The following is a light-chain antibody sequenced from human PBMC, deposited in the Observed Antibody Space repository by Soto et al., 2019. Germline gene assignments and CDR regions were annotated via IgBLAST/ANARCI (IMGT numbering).Light chain of an antibody. J-gene: IGKJ5*01. CDR2: AAS. V-gene: IGKV1-39*01. Sequence: DIQMTQSPSSLSSSLVDRFTITRRASQSISRYLNWYKQKPGKAPKLLIYAASSLQGGVPSRFSGSGSGTDFTLTISSLQPEDFATYYCQQSYSTPFTFGQGTRLEI. CDR1: QSISRY. CDR3: QQSYSTPFT.